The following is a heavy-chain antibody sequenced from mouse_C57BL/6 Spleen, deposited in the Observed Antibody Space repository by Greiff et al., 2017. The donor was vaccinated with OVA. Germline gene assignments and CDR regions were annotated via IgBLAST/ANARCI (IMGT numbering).Heavy chain of an antibody. CDR1: GYSFTGYF. Sequence: VQLQQSGPELVKPGASVKISCKASGYSFTGYFMNWVMQSHGKSLEWIGRINPYNGDTFYNQKFKGKATLTVDKSSSTAHMELRSLTSEDSAVYYCARGYYSISYWYFDVWGTGTTVTVSS. V-gene: IGHV1-20*01. D-gene: IGHD2-5*01. J-gene: IGHJ1*03. CDR2: INPYNGDT. CDR3: ARGYYSISYWYFDV.